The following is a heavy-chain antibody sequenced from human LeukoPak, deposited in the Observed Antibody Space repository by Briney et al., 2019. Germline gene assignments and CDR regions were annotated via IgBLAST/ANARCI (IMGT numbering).Heavy chain of an antibody. J-gene: IGHJ6*03. CDR2: IYTSGST. CDR1: GGSISSYY. CDR3: AKSSSWYTSYYYMDV. V-gene: IGHV4-4*09. D-gene: IGHD6-13*01. Sequence: KPSETLSLTCTVSGGSISSYYWSWIRQPPAKGLERIGYIYTSGSTNYNPSLKSRVTISIDTSKNQFSLKLSSVTAADTAVYYCAKSSSWYTSYYYMDVWGKGTTVTVSS.